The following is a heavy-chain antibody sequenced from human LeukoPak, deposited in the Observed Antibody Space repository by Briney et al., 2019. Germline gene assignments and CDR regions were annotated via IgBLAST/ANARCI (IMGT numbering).Heavy chain of an antibody. CDR2: INHSGST. CDR1: GGSFSGYY. J-gene: IGHJ4*02. Sequence: PSETLSLTCAVYGGSFSGYYWSWIRQPPGKGLEWIGEINHSGSTNYNPSLKSRVTISVDTSKNQLSLKLSSVTAADTAVYYCARVSGSYFDYWGQGTLVTVSS. D-gene: IGHD1-26*01. CDR3: ARVSGSYFDY. V-gene: IGHV4-34*01.